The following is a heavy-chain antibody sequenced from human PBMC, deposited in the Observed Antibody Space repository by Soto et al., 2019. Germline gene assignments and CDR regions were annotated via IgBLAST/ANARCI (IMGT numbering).Heavy chain of an antibody. Sequence: GGSLILSCAASGFTFSSYAMHWVRQAPGKGLEWVAVISYDGSNKYYADSVKGRFTISRDNSKNTLYLQMNSLRAEDTAVYYCARDRKTTIFGVVIYGMDVWGQGTTVTVSS. J-gene: IGHJ6*02. V-gene: IGHV3-30-3*01. CDR2: ISYDGSNK. CDR3: ARDRKTTIFGVVIYGMDV. D-gene: IGHD3-3*01. CDR1: GFTFSSYA.